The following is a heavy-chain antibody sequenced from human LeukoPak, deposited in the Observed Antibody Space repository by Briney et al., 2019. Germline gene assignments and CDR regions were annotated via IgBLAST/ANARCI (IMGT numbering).Heavy chain of an antibody. J-gene: IGHJ4*02. CDR1: GFTFRDYR. CDR2: INEDGSEK. CDR3: ARRSHSGYDAHFDY. D-gene: IGHD5-12*01. Sequence: EGSLRLPCTASGFTFRDYRMSWVRQAPGKGLEWVANINEDGSEKSYVDSVKGRFTVSRDNAENSLYLQMNSLGAEDTALYYCARRSHSGYDAHFDYWGQGALVTVSS. V-gene: IGHV3-7*04.